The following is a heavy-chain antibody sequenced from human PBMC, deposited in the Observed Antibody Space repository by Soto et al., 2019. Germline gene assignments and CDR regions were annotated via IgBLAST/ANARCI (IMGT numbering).Heavy chain of an antibody. D-gene: IGHD2-21*02. CDR3: AKATRVVTHWFEP. V-gene: IGHV3-9*01. J-gene: IGHJ5*02. CDR2: VDWNRGNA. Sequence: EVQLVESGGGLVQPGRSLRLSCAASGFTFDDVALHWVRRAPGKGLEWVSGVDWNRGNAAYAKSVKGRFTVSRDSAKNPLYLDLSSVRQDDSALYYGAKATRVVTHWFEPWGKGTLVTVSS. CDR1: GFTFDDVA.